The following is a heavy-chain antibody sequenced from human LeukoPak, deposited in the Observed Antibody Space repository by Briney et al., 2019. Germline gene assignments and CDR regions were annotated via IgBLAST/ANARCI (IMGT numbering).Heavy chain of an antibody. Sequence: ASVKVSCKASGYTFTSYGISWVRQAPGHELEWMGWISAYNGNTNYAQKLQGRVTMTTDTSTSTAYMELRSLRSDDTAVYYCARDRQDIVVVVAATEPYDYWGQGTLVTVSS. J-gene: IGHJ4*02. CDR2: ISAYNGNT. V-gene: IGHV1-18*01. CDR3: ARDRQDIVVVVAATEPYDY. CDR1: GYTFTSYG. D-gene: IGHD2-15*01.